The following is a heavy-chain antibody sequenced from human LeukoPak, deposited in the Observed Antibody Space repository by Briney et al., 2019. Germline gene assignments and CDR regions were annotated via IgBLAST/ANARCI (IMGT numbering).Heavy chain of an antibody. CDR2: IKEDGGEK. V-gene: IGHV3-7*01. CDR3: ARDYGYNNDWFGAPFDY. D-gene: IGHD3-9*01. J-gene: IGHJ4*02. Sequence: GGSLILSCAASGFTFSSYWMTWVRQAPGKGLEWVASIKEDGGEKYNVDSVKGRFTSSRDNAKNSLYLQMNSLTAEDTGVYYCARDYGYNNDWFGAPFDYWGQGTLVTVSS. CDR1: GFTFSSYW.